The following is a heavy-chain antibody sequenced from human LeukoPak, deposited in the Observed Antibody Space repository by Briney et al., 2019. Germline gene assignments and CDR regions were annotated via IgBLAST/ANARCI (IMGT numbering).Heavy chain of an antibody. D-gene: IGHD6-25*01. CDR2: ISSSSSYI. Sequence: PGGSLRLSCAASGFTFSAYSMNWVRQAPGKGLEWVSSISSSSSYIYYADSVKGRFSISRDNAKNSLYLQMNGPRAEDTAVYYCANLLDRGYGAFDIWGQGTMVTVSS. J-gene: IGHJ3*02. CDR3: ANLLDRGYGAFDI. V-gene: IGHV3-21*01. CDR1: GFTFSAYS.